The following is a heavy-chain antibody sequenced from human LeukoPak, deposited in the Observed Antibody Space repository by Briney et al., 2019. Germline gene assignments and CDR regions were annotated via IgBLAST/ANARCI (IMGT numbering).Heavy chain of an antibody. D-gene: IGHD3-16*01. CDR1: GGSFSGYY. V-gene: IGHV4-34*01. CDR2: IYYSGST. J-gene: IGHJ5*02. CDR3: ARYPYYDYVWGSPA. Sequence: SETLSLTCAVYGGSFSGYYWSWIRQPPGKGLEWVGSIYYSGSTYYNPSLKSRVTISVDTSKNQFSLKLSSVTAADTAVYYCARYPYYDYVWGSPAWGQGTLVTVSS.